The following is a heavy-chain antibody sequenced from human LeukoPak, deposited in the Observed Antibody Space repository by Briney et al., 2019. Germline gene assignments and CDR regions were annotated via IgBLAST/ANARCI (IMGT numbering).Heavy chain of an antibody. D-gene: IGHD2-21*02. CDR1: GFTFSSYA. Sequence: GGSLRLSCAASGFTFSSYAMSWVRQAPGKGLEWVSAISGSGGSTYYADSVKGRFTISRDNSKNTLYLQMNSLRAEDTAVYYCAKGPSLCGGDCPDAFDIWGQGTMVTVSS. J-gene: IGHJ3*02. CDR3: AKGPSLCGGDCPDAFDI. CDR2: ISGSGGST. V-gene: IGHV3-23*01.